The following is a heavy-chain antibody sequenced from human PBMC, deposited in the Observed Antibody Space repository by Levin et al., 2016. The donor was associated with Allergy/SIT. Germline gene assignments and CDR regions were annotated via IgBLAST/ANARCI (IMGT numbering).Heavy chain of an antibody. Sequence: WIRQPPGKGLEWVANIKQDGSEKYYVDSVKGRFTISRDNAKNSLYLQMNSLRAEDTAVYYCARARGSYSGFDYWGQGTLVTVSS. V-gene: IGHV3-7*01. D-gene: IGHD1-26*01. CDR3: ARARGSYSGFDY. J-gene: IGHJ4*02. CDR2: IKQDGSEK.